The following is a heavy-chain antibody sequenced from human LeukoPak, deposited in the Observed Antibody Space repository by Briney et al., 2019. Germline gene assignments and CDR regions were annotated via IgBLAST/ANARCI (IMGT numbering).Heavy chain of an antibody. Sequence: SETLSLTCAVYGGSFSGYYWSWIRQPPGKGLEWIGEINHSGSTNYNPSLKSRVTISVDTSKNQFSLKLSSVTAADTAVYYCARGDGSGSYYNWFDPWGQGTLVTVPS. CDR2: INHSGST. CDR1: GGSFSGYY. V-gene: IGHV4-34*01. CDR3: ARGDGSGSYYNWFDP. J-gene: IGHJ5*02. D-gene: IGHD3-10*01.